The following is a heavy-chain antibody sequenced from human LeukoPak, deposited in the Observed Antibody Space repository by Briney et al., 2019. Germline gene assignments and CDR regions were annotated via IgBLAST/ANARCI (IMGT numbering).Heavy chain of an antibody. CDR3: ASVIAASGTRNWYFDL. Sequence: ASVKVSCKASGYTFTGSYMHWVRQAPGQGLEWMGWINPNSGDTNYAQKFQGWVTMTRDTSISTAYMELSRLRSDDTAVYFCASVIAASGTRNWYFDLWGRGTLVTVSS. CDR2: INPNSGDT. V-gene: IGHV1-2*04. J-gene: IGHJ2*01. D-gene: IGHD6-13*01. CDR1: GYTFTGSY.